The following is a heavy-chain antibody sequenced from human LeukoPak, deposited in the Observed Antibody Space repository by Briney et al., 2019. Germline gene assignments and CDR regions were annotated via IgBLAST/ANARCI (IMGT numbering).Heavy chain of an antibody. V-gene: IGHV1-69*13. CDR1: GGTFSSYA. Sequence: SVKVSCKASGGTFSSYAISWVRQAPGQGLEWMGGLIPIFGTANYAQKFQGRVTITADESTSTAYMELSSLRSEDTAVYYCARGRVRGVIISQHYYYYGMDVWGKGTTVPVSS. CDR2: LIPIFGTA. J-gene: IGHJ6*04. CDR3: ARGRVRGVIISQHYYYYGMDV. D-gene: IGHD3-10*01.